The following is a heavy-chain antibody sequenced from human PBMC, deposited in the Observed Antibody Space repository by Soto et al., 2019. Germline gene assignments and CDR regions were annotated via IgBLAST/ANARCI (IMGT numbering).Heavy chain of an antibody. D-gene: IGHD2-15*01. J-gene: IGHJ4*02. CDR2: ISYDGSNK. CDR1: GFTFSSYA. CDR3: ARLGGGIDY. Sequence: VGSLRLSCAASGFTFSSYAMHWVRQAPGKGLEWVAVISYDGSNKYYADSVKGRFTISRDNSKNTLYLQMNSLRAEDTAVYYCARLGGGIDYWGQGTLVTVSS. V-gene: IGHV3-30-3*01.